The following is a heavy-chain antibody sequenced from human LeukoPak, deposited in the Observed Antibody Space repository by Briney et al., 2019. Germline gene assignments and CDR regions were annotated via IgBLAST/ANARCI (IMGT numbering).Heavy chain of an antibody. Sequence: GGSLTLSCAASGFTFNSYEMNWVRQPPGRGRGWVSWIGFIDRAEYYADSVKGRFTLSRDDADNSLYLQMNSLSVEDTAVYYGARESTRSGGDCSIDYWGQGTLVTVSS. V-gene: IGHV3-48*03. CDR2: IGFIDRAE. D-gene: IGHD2-21*02. J-gene: IGHJ4*02. CDR3: ARESTRSGGDCSIDY. CDR1: GFTFNSYE.